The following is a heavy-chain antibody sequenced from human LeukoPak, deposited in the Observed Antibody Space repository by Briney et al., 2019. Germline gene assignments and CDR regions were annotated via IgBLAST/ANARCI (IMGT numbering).Heavy chain of an antibody. CDR1: GFTFTGYE. CDR2: ISSTGSTM. Sequence: GGSLRLSCAASGFTFTGYEMNWVRQAPGKGLEWVSSISSTGSTMYYADSVKGRFTISRDNAKNSLYPQMNSLRAEDTAIYYCARAAYMVRGVIITPPFDYWGQGTLVTVSS. CDR3: ARAAYMVRGVIITPPFDY. J-gene: IGHJ4*02. D-gene: IGHD3-10*01. V-gene: IGHV3-48*03.